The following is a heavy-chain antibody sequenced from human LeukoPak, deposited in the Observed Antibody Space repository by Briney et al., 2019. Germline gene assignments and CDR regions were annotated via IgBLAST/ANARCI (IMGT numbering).Heavy chain of an antibody. D-gene: IGHD3-10*01. CDR2: ISPNGNNK. J-gene: IGHJ4*02. V-gene: IGHV3-30*04. CDR3: ARDYNGHWSVDY. CDR1: GFTFNSYH. Sequence: GSLRLSCAASGFTFNSYHIHWVRQAPGKGLEWVALISPNGNNKHYADSVKGRFTLSRDNSKNTLNLQMNSLRVEDTALYYCARDYNGHWSVDYWGQGTLLTVSS.